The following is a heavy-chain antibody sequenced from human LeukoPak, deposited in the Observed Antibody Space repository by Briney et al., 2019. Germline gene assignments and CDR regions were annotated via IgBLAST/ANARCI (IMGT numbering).Heavy chain of an antibody. V-gene: IGHV3-30-3*01. CDR3: ARGVSGY. D-gene: IGHD1-26*01. J-gene: IGHJ4*02. CDR1: GFTFSSYA. Sequence: PGGSLRLSCAASGFTFSSYAMHWVRQAPGKGLEWVAVISYDGSNKYYADSVKGRFTISRDNSKNTLYLQMNGRRAEDTAVYYCARGVSGYWGQGTLVTVSS. CDR2: ISYDGSNK.